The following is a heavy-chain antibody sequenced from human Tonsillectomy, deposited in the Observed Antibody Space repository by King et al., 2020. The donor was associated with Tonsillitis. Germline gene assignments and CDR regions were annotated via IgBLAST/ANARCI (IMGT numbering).Heavy chain of an antibody. J-gene: IGHJ4*02. Sequence: QLVQSGAEVKKPGESLKISCTGSVYIFTNYWIGWVRQMPGKGLEWIGVIYPGESDTIYCPSFQGQVTISADKSISPAYRQWRSLKASDTAMYYCARRPEGGNHQGFDYWGQGTLVTVSS. CDR1: VYIFTNYW. CDR3: ARRPEGGNHQGFDY. D-gene: IGHD1-14*01. V-gene: IGHV5-51*01. CDR2: IYPGESDT.